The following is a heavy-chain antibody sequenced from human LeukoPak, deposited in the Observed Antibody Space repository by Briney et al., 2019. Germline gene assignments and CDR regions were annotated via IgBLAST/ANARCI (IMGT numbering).Heavy chain of an antibody. CDR3: ARGRYCSGGSCYFLRRNWFDP. CDR1: GGSISSYY. V-gene: IGHV4-59*12. J-gene: IGHJ5*02. CDR2: IYYSGST. D-gene: IGHD2-15*01. Sequence: SETLSLTCTVSGGSISSYYWSWIRQPPGKGLEWIGYIYYSGSTNYNPSLKSRVTISVDTSKNQFSLKLSSVTAADTAVYYCARGRYCSGGSCYFLRRNWFDPWGQGTLVTVSS.